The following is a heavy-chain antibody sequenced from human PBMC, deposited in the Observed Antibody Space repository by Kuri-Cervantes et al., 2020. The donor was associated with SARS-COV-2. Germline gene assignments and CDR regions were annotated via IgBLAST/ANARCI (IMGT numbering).Heavy chain of an antibody. V-gene: IGHV3-7*01. J-gene: IGHJ3*02. CDR3: ARARLEWLPDAFDI. CDR2: IKQDGSEK. CDR1: GFTFSSYS. D-gene: IGHD3-3*01. Sequence: GESLKISCAASGFTFSSYSMNWVRQAPGKGLEWVANIKQDGSEKYYVDSVKGRFTISRDNAKNSLYLQMNSLRAEDTAVYYCARARLEWLPDAFDIWGQGTMVTVS.